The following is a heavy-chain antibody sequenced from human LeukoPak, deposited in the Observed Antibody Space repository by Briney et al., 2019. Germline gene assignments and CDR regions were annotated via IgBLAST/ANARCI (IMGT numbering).Heavy chain of an antibody. D-gene: IGHD3-22*01. Sequence: GGSLRLSCAASGFTFSGHGMHWVRQAPGKGLEWVAIISYDGSTTYYADSVKGRFTISRDNSKNTLFLQMNSLRAEDTAVYYCARDQDYSDRSGYYYVFNYWGQGTLVTVSS. V-gene: IGHV3-30*03. CDR1: GFTFSGHG. CDR3: ARDQDYSDRSGYYYVFNY. CDR2: ISYDGSTT. J-gene: IGHJ4*02.